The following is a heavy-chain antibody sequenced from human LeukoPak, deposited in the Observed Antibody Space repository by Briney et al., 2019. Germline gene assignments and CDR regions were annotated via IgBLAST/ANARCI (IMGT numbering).Heavy chain of an antibody. CDR3: ASGGYNPNRPDY. V-gene: IGHV3-74*01. D-gene: IGHD5-24*01. CDR1: GFTFSSYS. J-gene: IGHJ4*02. Sequence: GGSLRLSCAASGFTFSSYSMNWVRQAPGKGLVWVSRINTDGSSTSYADSVKGRFTISRDNAKNTLYLQMNSLRSEDTAVYYCASGGYNPNRPDYWGQGTLVTVSS. CDR2: INTDGSST.